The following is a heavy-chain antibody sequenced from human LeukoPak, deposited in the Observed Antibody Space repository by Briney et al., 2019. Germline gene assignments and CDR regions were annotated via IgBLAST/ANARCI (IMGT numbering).Heavy chain of an antibody. J-gene: IGHJ4*02. V-gene: IGHV4-59*08. CDR1: GGSISSYY. CDR2: IYYSGGT. Sequence: SETLSLTCTVSGGSISSYYWSWIRQPPGKGLEWIGYIYYSGGTNYNPSLKSRVTISVDTSKNQFSLKLSSVTAADTAVYYCARSSGYDSPYYFDYWGQGTLVTVSS. CDR3: ARSSGYDSPYYFDY. D-gene: IGHD5-12*01.